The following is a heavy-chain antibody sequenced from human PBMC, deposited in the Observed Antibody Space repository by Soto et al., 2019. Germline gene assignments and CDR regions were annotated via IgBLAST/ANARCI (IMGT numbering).Heavy chain of an antibody. V-gene: IGHV3-30*02. J-gene: IGHJ4*02. D-gene: IGHD5-12*01. CDR3: AKDRDIVATTPFDY. CDR1: GIIFNGSG. Sequence: GGSLRLSCAASGIIFNGSGMHWFRQAPGKGLEWVAVIRFDGSNIYYADSVKGRFTISRDNSKNTLYLQMNSLRAEDTAVYYCAKDRDIVATTPFDYWGQGTLVTVSS. CDR2: IRFDGSNI.